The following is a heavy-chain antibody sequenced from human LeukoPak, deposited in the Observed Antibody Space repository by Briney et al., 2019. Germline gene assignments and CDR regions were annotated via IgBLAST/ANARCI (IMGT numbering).Heavy chain of an antibody. CDR1: GFTFSTYS. V-gene: IGHV3-21*01. CDR3: AKGSDFDY. D-gene: IGHD1-26*01. CDR2: LSSSSTYV. J-gene: IGHJ4*02. Sequence: GSLRLSWAASGFTFSTYSMNWVRQAPGKGLEWVSSLSSSSTYVYYADSVKGRCTISRDNAKNSLYLQMNSLRADDTAVYYCAKGSDFDYWGQGTLVTVSS.